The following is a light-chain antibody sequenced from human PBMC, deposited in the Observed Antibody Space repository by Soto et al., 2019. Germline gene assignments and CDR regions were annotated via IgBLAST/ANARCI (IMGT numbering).Light chain of an antibody. CDR1: QDITNY. V-gene: IGKV1-33*01. J-gene: IGKJ4*01. CDR3: HQYENPPLT. Sequence: DIQMTQSPSSLSASVGDGVTITCQASQDITNYLNWYQQKPGKSPKLLNFDAANLEAGVPSRFSGSGSGTDFTFTISSTQPEDIATYYGHQYENPPLTFGGGTKVE. CDR2: DAA.